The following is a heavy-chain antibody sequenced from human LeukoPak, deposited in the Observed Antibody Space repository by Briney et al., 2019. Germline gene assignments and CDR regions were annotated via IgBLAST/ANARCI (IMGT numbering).Heavy chain of an antibody. CDR3: ARDHGGDAFDI. CDR1: GGSISSYY. D-gene: IGHD3-10*01. V-gene: IGHV4-59*12. J-gene: IGHJ3*02. CDR2: IYYSGST. Sequence: SETLSLTCTVSGGSISSYYWSWIRQPPGKGLEWIGYIYYSGSTNYNPSLKSRVTISVDASKNQFSLKLSSVTAADPAVYYCARDHGGDAFDIWGQGTMVTVSS.